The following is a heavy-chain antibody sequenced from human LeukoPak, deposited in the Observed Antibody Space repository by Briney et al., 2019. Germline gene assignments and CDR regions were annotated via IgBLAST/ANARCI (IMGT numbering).Heavy chain of an antibody. CDR2: IMHDGTEK. V-gene: IGHV3-7*01. D-gene: IGHD6-19*01. J-gene: IGHJ4*02. Sequence: GGPLRLSCAASGFTFSSYWLSWVRQAPGKGLEWVANIMHDGTEKNYVDSVKGRFTISRDNAKNSLYLQMNNLSPEDTAVYYCASGGGWVFFNWGQGTLVTVSS. CDR3: ASGGGWVFFN. CDR1: GFTFSSYW.